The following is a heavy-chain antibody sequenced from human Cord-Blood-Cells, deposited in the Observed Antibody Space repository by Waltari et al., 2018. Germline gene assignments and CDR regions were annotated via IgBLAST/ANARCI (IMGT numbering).Heavy chain of an antibody. CDR3: ARQIGSSHDY. J-gene: IGHJ4*02. D-gene: IGHD6-13*01. V-gene: IGHV3-30*04. Sequence: QVQLVESGGGVVQHGRSLRLSCAASGFTFSSYAMHWVCQAPGKGMEWVAVISYDGSNKYYADSVKGRFTISRDNSKNTLYLQMNSLRAEDTAVYYCARQIGSSHDYWGQGTLVTVSS. CDR1: GFTFSSYA. CDR2: ISYDGSNK.